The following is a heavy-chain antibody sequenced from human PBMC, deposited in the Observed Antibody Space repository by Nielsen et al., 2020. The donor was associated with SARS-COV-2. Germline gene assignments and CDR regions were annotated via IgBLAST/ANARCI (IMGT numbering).Heavy chain of an antibody. J-gene: IGHJ4*02. D-gene: IGHD5-12*01. CDR3: ARGGSADRSTGFFDY. Sequence: GGSLRLSCRVSGFTASDNYMIWVRQAPGKGLEWVSVIYSSGRTAYADSVKGRFTISRDNSKNTVFFQMSSLRVEDTAVYFCARGGSADRSTGFFDYWGQGALVTVSS. CDR2: IYSSGRT. CDR1: GFTASDNY. V-gene: IGHV3-66*01.